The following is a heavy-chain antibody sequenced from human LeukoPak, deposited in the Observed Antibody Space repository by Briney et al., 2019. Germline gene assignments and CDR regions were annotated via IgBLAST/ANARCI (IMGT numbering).Heavy chain of an antibody. CDR2: INSDGSST. CDR1: GFTFSSYW. CDR3: ARDSGAAAGTRKGAFDI. J-gene: IGHJ3*02. V-gene: IGHV3-74*01. Sequence: PGGSLRLSCAASGFTFSSYWMHWVRQAPGKGLVLVSRINSDGSSTSYADSVKGRFTISRDNAKNTLYLQMNSLRAEDTAVYCCARDSGAAAGTRKGAFDIWGQGTMVTVSS. D-gene: IGHD6-13*01.